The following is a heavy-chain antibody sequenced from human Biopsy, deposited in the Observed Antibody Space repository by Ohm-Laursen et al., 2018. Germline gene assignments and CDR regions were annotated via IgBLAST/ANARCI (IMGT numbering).Heavy chain of an antibody. V-gene: IGHV1-46*01. CDR1: GYSFTSYY. CDR3: ARNTGWYGDLYYFDY. J-gene: IGHJ4*02. CDR2: INPSVSTT. D-gene: IGHD6-19*01. Sequence: ASVKASCKASGYSFTSYYMHWVRQAPGQGLEWMGMINPSVSTTSYPQIFQGRVTMTRDTSKSTVHMELSSLRSADTAVYFCARNTGWYGDLYYFDYWGQGTLVTVSS.